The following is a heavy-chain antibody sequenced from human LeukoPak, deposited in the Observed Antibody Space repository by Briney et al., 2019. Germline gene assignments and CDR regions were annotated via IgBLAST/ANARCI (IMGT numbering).Heavy chain of an antibody. Sequence: GGSLRLSCAASGFTFSSYAMSWVRQAPGKGLEWVSAISGSGGSTYYADSVKGRFTISRDNSKSTLYLQMNSLRAEDTAVYYCAKDPRTYYYDRSGYSYWGQGTMVTVSS. CDR2: ISGSGGST. J-gene: IGHJ3*01. CDR1: GFTFSSYA. D-gene: IGHD3-22*01. V-gene: IGHV3-23*01. CDR3: AKDPRTYYYDRSGYSY.